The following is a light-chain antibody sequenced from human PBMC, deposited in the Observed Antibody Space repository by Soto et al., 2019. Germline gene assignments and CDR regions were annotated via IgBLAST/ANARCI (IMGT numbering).Light chain of an antibody. J-gene: IGKJ3*01. CDR2: LGS. V-gene: IGKV2-28*01. CDR3: MQVLHTPFS. Sequence: DIVMTQSPPSLSVTPGEPASISCRSSQSLLHSDGYTYVDWYVQRPGQSPQLLIYLGSNRASGVPDRLSGSGSGTDFTLKISKVESDDVGIYYCMQVLHTPFSFGPGTKVDIK. CDR1: QSLLHSDGYTY.